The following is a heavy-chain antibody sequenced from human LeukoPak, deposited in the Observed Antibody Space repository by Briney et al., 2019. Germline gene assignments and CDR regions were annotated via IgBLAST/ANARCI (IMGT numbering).Heavy chain of an antibody. CDR3: VRGVTGIYYYYYMDV. CDR1: GYTFTGYY. D-gene: IGHD6-13*01. Sequence: ASVKVSCKASGYTFTGYYMHWVRQAPGQGLEWMGWINPNSGDTNYAQKLQDRVTMTRDTSISTAYMELSRLRSDDTAVYYCVRGVTGIYYYYYMDVWGKGTTVTVSS. V-gene: IGHV1-2*02. CDR2: INPNSGDT. J-gene: IGHJ6*03.